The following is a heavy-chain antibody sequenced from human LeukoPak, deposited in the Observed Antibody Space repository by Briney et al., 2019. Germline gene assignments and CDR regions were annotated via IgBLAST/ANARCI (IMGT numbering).Heavy chain of an antibody. D-gene: IGHD3-10*01. CDR3: AKNEGRGVTNPNLFDY. CDR2: IRYDGSNK. V-gene: IGHV3-30*02. Sequence: PGGSLRLSCAASGFTFSSYGMHWVRQAPGKGLEWVAFIRYDGSNKYYADSVKGRFTISRDNSKNTLYLQMNSLRAEDTAVYYCAKNEGRGVTNPNLFDYRGQGTLVAVSS. CDR1: GFTFSSYG. J-gene: IGHJ4*02.